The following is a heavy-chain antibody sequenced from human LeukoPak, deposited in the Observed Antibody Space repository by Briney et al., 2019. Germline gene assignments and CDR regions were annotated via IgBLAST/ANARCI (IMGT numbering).Heavy chain of an antibody. V-gene: IGHV3-48*01. Sequence: GGSLRLSCAASGFTFSYYSMNWVRQAPGKGLEWVSYISSSSKTIYYADSVKGRFTISRDNSKNTLYLQTGSLRAEDMAVYYCARGQVGAINDAFDIWGQGTMVTVSS. CDR3: ARGQVGAINDAFDI. CDR2: ISSSSKTI. CDR1: GFTFSYYS. D-gene: IGHD1-26*01. J-gene: IGHJ3*02.